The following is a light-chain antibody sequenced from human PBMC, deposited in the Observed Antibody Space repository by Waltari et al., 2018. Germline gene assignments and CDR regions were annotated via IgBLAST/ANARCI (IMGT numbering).Light chain of an antibody. CDR2: YTT. J-gene: IGLJ1*01. Sequence: QSVLTQPPSVSGAPGQRVTISCTGGSSNIGADYDVHWYQQLPGTAPKLLIFYTTNRPSGFPNRFSGSKSGTSAFLAITGLQPEDEADYYCQSYDSNLSGWRVFGTGTKVTVL. CDR1: SSNIGADYD. V-gene: IGLV1-40*01. CDR3: QSYDSNLSGWRV.